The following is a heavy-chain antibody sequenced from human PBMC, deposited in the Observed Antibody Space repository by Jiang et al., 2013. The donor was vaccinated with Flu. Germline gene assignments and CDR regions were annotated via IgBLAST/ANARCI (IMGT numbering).Heavy chain of an antibody. CDR2: VSRSGSNT. CDR3: ARDPRDSHDTSGYYPYFDD. CDR1: GFSFSSYA. V-gene: IGHV3-23*01. Sequence: SCAASGFSFSSYAMNWVRQAPGKGLEWVSGVSRSGSNTYYADSVKGRFTISRDNSKNTLYLQMISLTADDTAVYHCARDPRDSHDTSGYYPYFDDWGQGTLVTVSS. D-gene: IGHD3-22*01. J-gene: IGHJ4*02.